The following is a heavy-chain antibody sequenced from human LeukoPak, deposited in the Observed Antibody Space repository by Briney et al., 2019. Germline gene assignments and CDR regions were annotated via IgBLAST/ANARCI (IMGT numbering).Heavy chain of an antibody. J-gene: IGHJ4*02. CDR2: IRYDGSNK. CDR3: ARPDYVYFDY. Sequence: GGSLRLSCAASGFTFSSYGMHWVRQAPGKGLEWVAFIRYDGSNKYYADSVKGRFTISRDNSKNTLYLQMNSLRAEDTAVYYCARPDYVYFDYWGQGTLVTVSS. CDR1: GFTFSSYG. D-gene: IGHD4-17*01. V-gene: IGHV3-30*02.